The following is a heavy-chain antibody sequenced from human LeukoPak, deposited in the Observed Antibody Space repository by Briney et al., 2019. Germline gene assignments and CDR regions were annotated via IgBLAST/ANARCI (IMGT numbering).Heavy chain of an antibody. CDR2: ISGYNGNT. CDR1: GYTFINYG. J-gene: IGHJ4*02. CDR3: ARVGITAAFFDY. V-gene: IGHV1-18*04. Sequence: ASVKVSCKASGYTFINYGISWVRQAPGQGLEWMGWISGYNGNTKYAQKLQGRVTMTTDTPTSTAYMELRSLRSDDTAIYYCARVGITAAFFDYWDQGTLVTVSS. D-gene: IGHD6-13*01.